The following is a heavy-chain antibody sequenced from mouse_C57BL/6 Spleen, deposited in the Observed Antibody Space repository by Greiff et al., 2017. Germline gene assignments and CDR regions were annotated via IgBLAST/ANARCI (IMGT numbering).Heavy chain of an antibody. D-gene: IGHD1-1*01. CDR2: IDPSDSET. V-gene: IGHV1-52*01. Sequence: VQLQQPGAELVRPGSSVKLSCKASGYTFTSYWMHWVKQRPIQGLEWIGNIDPSDSETHYNQKFKDKATLTVDKSSSTAYMQLSSLTSDDSAVYCCARHGSGNCAMDYWGQGTSVSVSS. CDR1: GYTFTSYW. J-gene: IGHJ4*01. CDR3: ARHGSGNCAMDY.